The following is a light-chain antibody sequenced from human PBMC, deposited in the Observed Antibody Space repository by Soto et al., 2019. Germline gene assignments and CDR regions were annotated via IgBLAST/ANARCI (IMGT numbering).Light chain of an antibody. CDR2: GAS. CDR1: QSVSSSY. CDR3: QQYNNWPPIT. Sequence: EIVVSQSPVTLSLSPGERATLSFRASQSVSSSYLAGYQQKPGQAPRLLIYGASSRATGIPARFSGSGSGTEFTLTISSLQSEDFAIYYCQQYNNWPPITFGQGTRLEI. V-gene: IGKV3-15*01. J-gene: IGKJ5*01.